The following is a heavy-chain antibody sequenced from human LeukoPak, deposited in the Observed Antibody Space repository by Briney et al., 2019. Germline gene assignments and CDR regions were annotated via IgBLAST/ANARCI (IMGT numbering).Heavy chain of an antibody. D-gene: IGHD4-11*01. V-gene: IGHV4-59*08. CDR2: IYRTGGT. CDR1: GDYIANYY. CDR3: ARHRGDDYSLSFDY. J-gene: IGHJ4*02. Sequence: PSEALSLTCTVSGDYIANYYWSWIRHPPGKGLGWIGYIYRTGGTNCNPSLDSRVTISVDTSNNQFSLKLSSVTAADTAVYYCARHRGDDYSLSFDYWGRGTRVTVSS.